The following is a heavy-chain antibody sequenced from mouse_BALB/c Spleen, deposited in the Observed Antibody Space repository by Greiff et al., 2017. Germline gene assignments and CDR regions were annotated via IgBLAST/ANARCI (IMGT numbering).Heavy chain of an antibody. D-gene: IGHD1-1*02. CDR1: GYSITSDYA. CDR2: ISYSGST. CDR3: ARGVGTGAMDY. Sequence: EVKLEESGPGLVKPSQSLSLTCTVTGYSITSDYAWNWIRQFPGNKLEWMGYISYSGSTSYNPSLKSRISITRDTSKNQFFLQLNSVTTEDTATYYCARGVGTGAMDYWGQGTSVTVSS. J-gene: IGHJ4*01. V-gene: IGHV3-2*02.